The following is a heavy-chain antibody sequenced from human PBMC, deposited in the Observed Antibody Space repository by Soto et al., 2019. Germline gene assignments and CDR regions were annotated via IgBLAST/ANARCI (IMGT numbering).Heavy chain of an antibody. J-gene: IGHJ3*02. Sequence: QVTLKESGPVLVKPTETLTLTCTVSGFSLSNARMGVSWIRQPPGKALEWLAHIFSNDEKSYSTSLKSRLTISKDTSKSQVVLTMTNMDPVDTATYYCARIYTKGGYYYDSSGYSSAFDIWGQGTMVTVSS. CDR2: IFSNDEK. V-gene: IGHV2-26*01. CDR3: ARIYTKGGYYYDSSGYSSAFDI. CDR1: GFSLSNARMG. D-gene: IGHD3-22*01.